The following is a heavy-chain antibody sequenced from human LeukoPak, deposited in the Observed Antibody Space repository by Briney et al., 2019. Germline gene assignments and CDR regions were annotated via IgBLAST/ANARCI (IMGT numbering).Heavy chain of an antibody. CDR1: GGSFSGYY. J-gene: IGHJ5*02. CDR2: INHSGST. V-gene: IGHV4-34*01. D-gene: IGHD2-15*01. CDR3: ARVLGYCSGGSCYDGNWFDP. Sequence: PSETLSLTCAVSGGSFSGYYWSWIRQPPGKGLEWIGEINHSGSTNYNPSLKSRVTISVDTSKNQFSLKLSSVTAADTAVYCCARVLGYCSGGSCYDGNWFDPWGQGTLVTVSS.